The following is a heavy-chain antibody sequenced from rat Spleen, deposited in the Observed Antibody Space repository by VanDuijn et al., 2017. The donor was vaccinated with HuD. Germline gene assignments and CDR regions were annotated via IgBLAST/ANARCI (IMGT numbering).Heavy chain of an antibody. CDR2: IIYDGSRT. CDR3: ATQSIIRVPLFDY. V-gene: IGHV5S10*01. Sequence: EVQLVESGGGLVQPGRSLKLSCAASGFTFSDYYMAWVRQAPTKGLEWVATIIYDGSRTYYRDSVKGRFTISRDNAKSTLYLQMDSLRSEDTATYYCATQSIIRVPLFDYWGQGVMVTVSS. D-gene: IGHD4-3*01. J-gene: IGHJ2*01. CDR1: GFTFSDYY.